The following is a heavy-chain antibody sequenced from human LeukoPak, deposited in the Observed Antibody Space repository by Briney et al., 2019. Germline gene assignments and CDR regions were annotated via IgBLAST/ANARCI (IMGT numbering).Heavy chain of an antibody. D-gene: IGHD4-17*01. CDR3: ATTTTVTTLFQH. CDR2: LYYSGST. CDR1: GGSISCYY. J-gene: IGHJ1*01. Sequence: SETLSLTCTGSGGSISCYYWIWLRQPPGKGLEGFGYLYYSGSTFYNPSLKSRVTISVDTSKTQFSLKLSSVPAADTAVDCCATTTTVTTLFQHWGQGTLVTVSS. V-gene: IGHV4-59*06.